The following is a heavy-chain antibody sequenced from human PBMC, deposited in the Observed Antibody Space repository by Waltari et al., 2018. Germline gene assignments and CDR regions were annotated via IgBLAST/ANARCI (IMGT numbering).Heavy chain of an antibody. CDR2: IGHRGGT. J-gene: IGHJ4*02. V-gene: IGHV4-34*01. Sequence: VQLQQWGAGLLKPSETLSLTCAVYGGSLSGYWWTWIRQSPGKGLEGIGEIGHRGGTHYNASLRSRLTLSLDTSKNQVSLQLTSVTAADTAVYYCARNGPYFDVDYWGQGTLVTVS. CDR1: GGSLSGYW. D-gene: IGHD3-9*01. CDR3: ARNGPYFDVDY.